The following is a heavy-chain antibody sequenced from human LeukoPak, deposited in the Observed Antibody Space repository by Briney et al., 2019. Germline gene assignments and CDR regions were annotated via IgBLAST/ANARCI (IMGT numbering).Heavy chain of an antibody. CDR2: FDPEDGET. CDR1: GYTLTELS. V-gene: IGHV1-24*01. CDR3: ATPSALVNYYYGMDV. J-gene: IGHJ6*02. Sequence: ASVKVSCMVSGYTLTELSMHWVRQAPGKGLEWMGGFDPEDGETIYAQKFQGRVTMTEDTSTDTAYMELSSLRSEDTAVYYCATPSALVNYYYGMDVWGQGTTVTVSS.